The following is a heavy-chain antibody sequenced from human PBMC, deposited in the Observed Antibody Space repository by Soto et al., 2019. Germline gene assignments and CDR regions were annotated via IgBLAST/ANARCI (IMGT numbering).Heavy chain of an antibody. D-gene: IGHD3-3*01. Sequence: GGSLRLSCAASGFTFSSYAMSWVRQAPGKGLEWVSAISGSGGSTYYADSVKGRFTISRDNSKNTLYLQMNSLRAEDTAVYYCANLNDFWSGGDDYWGQGTLVTVSS. CDR1: GFTFSSYA. CDR3: ANLNDFWSGGDDY. CDR2: ISGSGGST. J-gene: IGHJ4*02. V-gene: IGHV3-23*01.